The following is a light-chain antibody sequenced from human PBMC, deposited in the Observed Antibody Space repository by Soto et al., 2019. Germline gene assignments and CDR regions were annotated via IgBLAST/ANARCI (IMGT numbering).Light chain of an antibody. Sequence: DIQMTQSPSTLSASVGDRVTITCRASQSISSWLAWYQQKPGKAPKLLIYDASSLESGVPSRFSGSGSGTEFTLTITGLQPDDFATYYCQHYNSYSPTFGQGTKVEIK. CDR1: QSISSW. J-gene: IGKJ1*01. CDR3: QHYNSYSPT. CDR2: DAS. V-gene: IGKV1-5*01.